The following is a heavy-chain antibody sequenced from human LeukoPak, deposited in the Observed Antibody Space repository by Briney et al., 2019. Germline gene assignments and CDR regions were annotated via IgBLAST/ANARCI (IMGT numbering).Heavy chain of an antibody. CDR2: ISWNSGSI. CDR1: VFTFDEYA. CDR3: AKDRVTIFGVVPLFDY. J-gene: IGHJ4*02. V-gene: IGHV3-9*01. Sequence: PGGSLRLSCAASVFTFDEYAMHGVRQAPGKGLEGVSGISWNSGSIGYADPVKGRFTLYRDNDKNSLYLQMNSLRAEDTALYYCAKDRVTIFGVVPLFDYWGQGTMVTVYS. D-gene: IGHD3-3*01.